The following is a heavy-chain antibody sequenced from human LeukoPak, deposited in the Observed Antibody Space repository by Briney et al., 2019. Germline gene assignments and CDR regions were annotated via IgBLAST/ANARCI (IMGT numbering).Heavy chain of an antibody. V-gene: IGHV3-53*01. CDR1: GFTVSSNY. J-gene: IGHJ5*02. Sequence: PGGSLRLSCAASGFTVSSNYMSCGRQAAGKGLEWVSVIHSGGTTYYADSVKGRFTISRDNSKNPLYLQMNSLRAEDTAVYYCARDLTAPGRYNPWGQGTLVTVSS. CDR3: ARDLTAPGRYNP. D-gene: IGHD2-21*02. CDR2: IHSGGTT.